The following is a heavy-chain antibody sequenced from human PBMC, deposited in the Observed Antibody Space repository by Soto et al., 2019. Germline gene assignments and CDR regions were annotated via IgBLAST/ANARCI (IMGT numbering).Heavy chain of an antibody. Sequence: PSEPPSLTCSVSGGSISSYYWSWVRLPPGKGLEWIGYIYYSGSTNYNPSLKSRVTISVDTSKNQFSLKLSSVTAADTAVYYCARNFIAGTLYYGMDVWGQGTTVTVSS. D-gene: IGHD6-13*01. CDR2: IYYSGST. J-gene: IGHJ6*02. CDR3: ARNFIAGTLYYGMDV. V-gene: IGHV4-59*01. CDR1: GGSISSYY.